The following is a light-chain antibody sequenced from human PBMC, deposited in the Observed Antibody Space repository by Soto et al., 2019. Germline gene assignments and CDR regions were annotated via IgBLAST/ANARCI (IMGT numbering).Light chain of an antibody. CDR1: QSVSSSY. Sequence: EIVFTQSPGTLSLSPGERATLSCRASQSVSSSYLAWYQQTPGQAPRLLIYGASSRATGIPDRFSGSGSGTDFTLTISRLEPEDFGVYYCQQYNNWPPITFGQGTRLEIK. CDR3: QQYNNWPPIT. V-gene: IGKV3-20*01. CDR2: GAS. J-gene: IGKJ5*01.